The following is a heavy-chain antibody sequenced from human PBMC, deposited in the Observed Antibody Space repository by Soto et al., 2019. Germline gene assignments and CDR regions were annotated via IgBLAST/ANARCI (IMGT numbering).Heavy chain of an antibody. CDR2: IYWDDDK. D-gene: IGHD6-19*01. CDR3: AHDRWSGWYFDY. J-gene: IGHJ4*02. Sequence: QITLKESGPTLVKPTQTLTLTCTFSGFSLSTSGVGVGWIRQPPGKALEWLALIYWDDDKRYSPSLKSRLTIXKXXSKNQVVLTMTNMDPVDTATYYCAHDRWSGWYFDYWGQGTLVTVSS. CDR1: GFSLSTSGVG. V-gene: IGHV2-5*02.